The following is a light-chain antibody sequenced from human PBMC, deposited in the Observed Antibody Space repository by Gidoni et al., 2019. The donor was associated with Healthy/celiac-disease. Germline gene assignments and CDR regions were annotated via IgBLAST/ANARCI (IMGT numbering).Light chain of an antibody. J-gene: IGKJ2*01. CDR3: QQYDNLLFMYN. Sequence: DIQMTQSPSSLSASVGDRVTITCQASQDISNYLIWYQQKPGKAPKLLIYDASNLETGVPSRFSGSGSGTDFTFTISSLQPEDIATYYCQQYDNLLFMYNFGQGTKLEIK. V-gene: IGKV1-33*01. CDR1: QDISNY. CDR2: DAS.